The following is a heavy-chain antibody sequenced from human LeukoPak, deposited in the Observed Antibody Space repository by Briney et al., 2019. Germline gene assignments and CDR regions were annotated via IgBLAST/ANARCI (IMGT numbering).Heavy chain of an antibody. Sequence: GGPLRLSCAASGFTFTTYAMNWVRQAPGKGLEWVSVISGSGGNTYYTDSVKGRFTISRDNSKNTLYLQMNSLRAEDTALYYCAKDIYKDSSSWYSYSGMDVWGQGTTVTVSS. J-gene: IGHJ6*02. CDR2: ISGSGGNT. V-gene: IGHV3-23*01. CDR3: AKDIYKDSSSWYSYSGMDV. CDR1: GFTFTTYA. D-gene: IGHD6-13*01.